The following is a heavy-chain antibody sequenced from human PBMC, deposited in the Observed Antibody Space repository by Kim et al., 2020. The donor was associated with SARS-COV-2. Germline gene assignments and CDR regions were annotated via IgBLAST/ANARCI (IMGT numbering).Heavy chain of an antibody. V-gene: IGHV3-11*06. CDR3: ARGSQSSGMDV. Sequence: TNHADAVKGRFTISRDNAKNSLYLQMNSLRAEDTAVYYCARGSQSSGMDVWGQGTTVTVSS. J-gene: IGHJ6*02. D-gene: IGHD4-4*01. CDR2: T.